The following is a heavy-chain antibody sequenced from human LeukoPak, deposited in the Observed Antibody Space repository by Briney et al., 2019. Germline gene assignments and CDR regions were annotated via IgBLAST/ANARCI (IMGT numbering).Heavy chain of an antibody. Sequence: ASVKVSCKASGYTFTSYYMHWVRQTPGQGLEWMGIINPSGGSTSYAQKFQGRVTMTRDMSTSTVYMELSSLRSEDTAVYYCARVPFSYPTVVTGYFYYWGQGTLVTASS. CDR3: ARVPFSYPTVVTGYFYY. CDR2: INPSGGST. J-gene: IGHJ4*02. D-gene: IGHD4-23*01. V-gene: IGHV1-46*01. CDR1: GYTFTSYY.